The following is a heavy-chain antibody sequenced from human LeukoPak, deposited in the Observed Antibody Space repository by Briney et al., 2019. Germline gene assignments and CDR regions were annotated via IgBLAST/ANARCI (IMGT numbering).Heavy chain of an antibody. J-gene: IGHJ4*02. CDR1: GGSISNYY. CDR3: ATSIVGALDY. V-gene: IGHV4-59*01. D-gene: IGHD1-26*01. Sequence: SETLSLTCTVSGGSISNYYWSWIRQPPGKGLEYIGHVYYSGSTDYSPSLKSRLAISVDNSMNQFSLKLSSVTAADTAVYYCATSIVGALDYWGQGTLVTVSS. CDR2: VYYSGST.